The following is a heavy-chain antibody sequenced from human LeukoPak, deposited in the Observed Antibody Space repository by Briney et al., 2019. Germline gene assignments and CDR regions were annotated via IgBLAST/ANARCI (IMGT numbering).Heavy chain of an antibody. CDR1: GFTFSIYG. CDR2: IRYDGSNK. CDR3: AKSGTIAALNWFDP. Sequence: GGSLRLSCAASGFTFSIYGMHWVRQAPGKGLEWVAFIRYDGSNKYYADSVKGRFTISRDNSKNTLCLQMNSLRAEDTAVYYCAKSGTIAALNWFDPWGQGTLVTVSS. V-gene: IGHV3-30*02. D-gene: IGHD6-13*01. J-gene: IGHJ5*02.